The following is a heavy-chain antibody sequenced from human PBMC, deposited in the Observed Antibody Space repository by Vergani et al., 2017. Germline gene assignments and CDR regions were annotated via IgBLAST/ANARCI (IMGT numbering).Heavy chain of an antibody. CDR2: ISYDGTQK. D-gene: IGHD3-3*01. CDR3: AKXVTIFGVVPNWFDP. Sequence: QVHLVESGGGVVQPGRSLRLSCVVSGFTSSYYGMHWVRQAPGKGLEWVAVISYDGTQKYYADSVKGRFTISRDNSKSTLYLQMNSLRAEDTAVYYCAKXVTIFGVVPNWFDPWGQGTLVTVSS. CDR1: GFTSSYYG. J-gene: IGHJ5*02. V-gene: IGHV3-30*18.